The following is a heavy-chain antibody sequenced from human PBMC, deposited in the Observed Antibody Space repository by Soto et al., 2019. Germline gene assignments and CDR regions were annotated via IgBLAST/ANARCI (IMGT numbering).Heavy chain of an antibody. V-gene: IGHV4-59*08. CDR1: GGSIGTYY. D-gene: IGHD3-9*01. CDR2: IYYRGNT. Sequence: QVQLQESGPGLVKPSETLSLTCTVSGGSIGTYYWSWIRQPPGKGLEWIGYIYYRGNTDYNPSLKRRVTISLDTTKNQFSLQLSSVTAADTAVYYCARHPGYYDILTGYTTYYFDYWGQGILVTVSS. CDR3: ARHPGYYDILTGYTTYYFDY. J-gene: IGHJ4*02.